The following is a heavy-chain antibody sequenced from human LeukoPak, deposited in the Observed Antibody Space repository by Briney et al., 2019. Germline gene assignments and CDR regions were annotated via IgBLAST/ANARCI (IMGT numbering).Heavy chain of an antibody. CDR3: ARDVGAIDY. CDR1: GFTFSSSW. D-gene: IGHD1-26*01. J-gene: IGHJ4*02. CDR2: IKEDGSLT. Sequence: PGGSLRLSCAASGFTFSSSWMDWVRQAPGKGLEWVANIKEDGSLTFYVDSVKGRFTISRDNAKNSLYLQMNSLRVDDTAVYYCARDVGAIDYWGQGTLVTVSS. V-gene: IGHV3-7*03.